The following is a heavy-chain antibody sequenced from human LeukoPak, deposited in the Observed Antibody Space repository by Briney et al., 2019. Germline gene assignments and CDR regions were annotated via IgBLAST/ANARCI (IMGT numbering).Heavy chain of an antibody. J-gene: IGHJ3*02. V-gene: IGHV4-4*02. CDR1: GGSISSSNW. CDR2: IYYSGST. D-gene: IGHD3-3*02. Sequence: PSGTLSLTCAVSGGSISSSNWWSWVRQPPGKGLEWIGYIYYSGSTNYNPSLKSRVTISVDTSKNQFSLKLSSVTAADTAVYYCATSKGHRDAFDIWGQGTMVTVSS. CDR3: ATSKGHRDAFDI.